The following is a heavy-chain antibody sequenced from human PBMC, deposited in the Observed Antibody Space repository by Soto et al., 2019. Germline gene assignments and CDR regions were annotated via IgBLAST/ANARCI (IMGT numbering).Heavy chain of an antibody. CDR3: ARGLFSSGWYSYFDP. J-gene: IGHJ5*02. V-gene: IGHV4-34*01. CDR1: TESLRGYY. CDR2: ISQSGFT. Sequence: QVQLQQRGAGLLRPSGTLSLTCAVSTESLRGYYWTWIRQSPGKGLEWIGEISQSGFTNYNPTLESRVTLSVDTSKSEFSLHLTSMTAADTALYYCARGLFSSGWYSYFDPWGQGTPVTVSS. D-gene: IGHD6-19*01.